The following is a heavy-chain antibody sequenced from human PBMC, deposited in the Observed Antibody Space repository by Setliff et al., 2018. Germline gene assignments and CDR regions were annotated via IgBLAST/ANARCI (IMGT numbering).Heavy chain of an antibody. CDR2: IYPDVSDP. CDR1: GYSLTNYW. Sequence: PGESLTISCKGSGYSLTNYWIGWVRQMPGKGLEWMGIIYPDVSDPRYSPSFQGXVTISXXXSIXXXXXXXXXXXXXDSAMYYCATTRLASRWYVVDGFDIWGQGTLVTVSS. V-gene: IGHV5-51*01. J-gene: IGHJ3*02. CDR3: ATTRLASRWYVVDGFDI. D-gene: IGHD6-13*01.